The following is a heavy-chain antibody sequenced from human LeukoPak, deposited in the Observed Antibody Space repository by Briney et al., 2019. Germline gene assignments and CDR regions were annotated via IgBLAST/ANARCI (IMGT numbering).Heavy chain of an antibody. V-gene: IGHV1-18*01. D-gene: IGHD3-10*01. CDR3: ARGPITMVRGVNPKGYYY. Sequence: ASVKVSCKASGYTFTSYGISWVRQAPGQGLEWMGWISAYNGNTNYAQKLQGRVTMTTDTSTSTAYMELRSLRSDDTAVYYCARGPITMVRGVNPKGYYYWGQGTLVTVSS. CDR2: ISAYNGNT. CDR1: GYTFTSYG. J-gene: IGHJ4*02.